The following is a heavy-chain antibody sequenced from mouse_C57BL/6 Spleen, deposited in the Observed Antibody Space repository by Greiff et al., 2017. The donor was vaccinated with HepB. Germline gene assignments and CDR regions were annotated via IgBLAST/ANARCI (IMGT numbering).Heavy chain of an antibody. D-gene: IGHD2-3*01. CDR2: FYPGSGSI. J-gene: IGHJ3*01. Sequence: VQLVESGSELVKPGASVKLSCKASGYTFTEYTIHWVKQRSGQGLEWIGWFYPGSGSIKYNEKFKDKATLTADKSSSTVYMALSRLTSEDSAVYFCARHEDRMGWLAWFAYWGQGTLVTVSA. V-gene: IGHV1-62-2*01. CDR1: GYTFTEYT. CDR3: ARHEDRMGWLAWFAY.